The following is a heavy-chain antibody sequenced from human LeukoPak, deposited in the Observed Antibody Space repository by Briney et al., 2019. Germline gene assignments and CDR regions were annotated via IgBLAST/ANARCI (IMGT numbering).Heavy chain of an antibody. CDR3: ARAQGYSYGPPSSEFDY. CDR1: GFTVSSNY. J-gene: IGHJ4*02. V-gene: IGHV3-53*01. D-gene: IGHD5-18*01. Sequence: GGSLRLSCAASGFTVSSNYMSWVRQAPGKGLEWVSVIYSGGSTYYADSVKGRFTISRDNSKNTLYLQMNSLRAEDTAVYYCARAQGYSYGPPSSEFDYWGQGTLVTVS. CDR2: IYSGGST.